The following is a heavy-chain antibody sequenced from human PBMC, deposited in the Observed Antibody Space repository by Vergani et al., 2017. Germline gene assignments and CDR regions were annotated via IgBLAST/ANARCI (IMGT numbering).Heavy chain of an antibody. Sequence: VQLVQSGAEVKKPGESLKISCKGSGYNFTNFWIGWVRQMPGKGLDWMGIIYPGDSDTRYSPSFQGQVTISADKSISTAYLQWSSLKASDTAMYYCARLGGYYGSGSYRSPALDYWGQGTLVTVSS. D-gene: IGHD3-10*01. CDR1: GYNFTNFW. CDR2: IYPGDSDT. J-gene: IGHJ4*02. CDR3: ARLGGYYGSGSYRSPALDY. V-gene: IGHV5-51*01.